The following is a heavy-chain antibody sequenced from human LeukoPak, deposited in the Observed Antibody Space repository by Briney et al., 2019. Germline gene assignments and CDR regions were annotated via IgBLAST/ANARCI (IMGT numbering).Heavy chain of an antibody. J-gene: IGHJ3*02. CDR2: IFYSGST. Sequence: SETLSLTCTVSSGSISTSNYYWGWVRQPPGKALEWIGNIFYSGSTYYSPSLKSRVTISVDTSKNQFSLKLSSVTAADTAVYYCAREGGIVVVVAATITLDAFDIWGQGTMVTVSS. V-gene: IGHV4-39*07. CDR1: SGSISTSNYY. CDR3: AREGGIVVVVAATITLDAFDI. D-gene: IGHD2-15*01.